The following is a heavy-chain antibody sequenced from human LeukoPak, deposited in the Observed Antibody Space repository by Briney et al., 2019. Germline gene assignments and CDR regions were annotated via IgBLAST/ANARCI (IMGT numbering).Heavy chain of an antibody. CDR3: ARGPGARTSEAFDI. J-gene: IGHJ3*02. D-gene: IGHD1-14*01. CDR1: GGSISSGDYY. Sequence: SETLSLTCTVSGGSISSGDYYWSWIRQPPGKGLEWIGYIYYSGSTYYNPSLKSRVTMSVDTSKNQISLKLSSVTAADTAVYYCARGPGARTSEAFDIWGQGTMVTVSS. CDR2: IYYSGST. V-gene: IGHV4-30-4*01.